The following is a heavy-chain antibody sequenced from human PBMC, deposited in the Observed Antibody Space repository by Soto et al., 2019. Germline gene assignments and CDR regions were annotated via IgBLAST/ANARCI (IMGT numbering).Heavy chain of an antibody. CDR3: ARGSYYYDSSGYYRLNYYYYGMDV. V-gene: IGHV4-31*03. CDR2: IYYSGST. D-gene: IGHD3-22*01. J-gene: IGHJ6*02. CDR1: GGSISSGGYY. Sequence: SSETLSLTCTVSGGSISSGGYYWSWIRQHPGKGLEWIGYIYYSGSTYYNPSLKSRVTISVDTSKNQFSLKLSSVTAADTAVYYCARGSYYYDSSGYYRLNYYYYGMDVWGQGTTVTVSS.